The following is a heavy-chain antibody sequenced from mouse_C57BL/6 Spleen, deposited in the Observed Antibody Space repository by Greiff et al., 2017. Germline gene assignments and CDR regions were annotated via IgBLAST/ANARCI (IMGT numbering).Heavy chain of an antibody. D-gene: IGHD1-1*01. CDR3: ARDYGSSEYYFDY. CDR1: GFNITNTY. Sequence: VQLQQSVAELVRPGASVKLSCTASGFNITNTYMHWVKQRPEQGLELIGRIDPANGNTKYAPKFQGKDTRTADTSSNTAYLQLSSLTSEDTAIYYCARDYGSSEYYFDYGGQGTTLTVSS. V-gene: IGHV14-3*01. J-gene: IGHJ2*01. CDR2: IDPANGNT.